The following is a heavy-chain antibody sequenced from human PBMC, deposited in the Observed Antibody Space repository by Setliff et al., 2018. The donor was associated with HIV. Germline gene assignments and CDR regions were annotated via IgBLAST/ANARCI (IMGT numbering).Heavy chain of an antibody. CDR2: MYYTGST. CDR1: GGSISSYY. D-gene: IGHD3-22*01. Sequence: SETLSLTCTVSGGSISSYYWAWIRQPPGKGLEWIGSMYYTGSTYYHPSLKSRVTISVDTSKNQFSLKLSSVTAADTAVYYCASLPPLYDSSGYYFDYWGQGTLVTVSS. V-gene: IGHV4-39*01. CDR3: ASLPPLYDSSGYYFDY. J-gene: IGHJ4*02.